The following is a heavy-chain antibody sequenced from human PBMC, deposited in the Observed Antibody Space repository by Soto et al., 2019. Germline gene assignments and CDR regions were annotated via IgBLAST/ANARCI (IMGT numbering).Heavy chain of an antibody. CDR2: IYWDDDK. V-gene: IGHV2-5*02. Sequence: SGPTLVNPTQTLTLTCTFSGFSLSPSGLGVGWIRQPPGKALEWLALIYWDDDKRYSPSLKSRLTITKDTSKNQVVLTMTNMDPVDTATYYCARVSNNELPNYYYDYWRQGTLVTVSS. CDR1: GFSLSPSGLG. D-gene: IGHD2-15*01. CDR3: ARVSNNELPNYYYDY. J-gene: IGHJ4*02.